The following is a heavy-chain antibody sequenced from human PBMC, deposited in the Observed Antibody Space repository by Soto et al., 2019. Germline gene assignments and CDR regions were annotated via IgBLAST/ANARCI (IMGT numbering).Heavy chain of an antibody. D-gene: IGHD3-10*01. CDR3: ARSGKDYYYGMDV. CDR1: RYRLSHHW. J-gene: IGHJ6*02. V-gene: IGHV5-10-1*01. Sequence: GESLKNFCKGSRYRLSHHWISGGRQIPGKGLEWMGRIDPSDSYTNYSPSFQGHVTISADKSISTAYLQWSSLKASDTAMYYCARSGKDYYYGMDVWGQRTTVTVSS. CDR2: IDPSDSYT.